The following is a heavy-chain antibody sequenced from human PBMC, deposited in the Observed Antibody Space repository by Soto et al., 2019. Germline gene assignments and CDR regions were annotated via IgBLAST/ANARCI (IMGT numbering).Heavy chain of an antibody. J-gene: IGHJ4*02. V-gene: IGHV1-18*01. CDR1: GYTFTSYG. Sequence: QVQLVQSGAEVKKPGASVKVSCKASGYTFTSYGISWVRQAPGQGLEWMGWISAYNGNTNYAQKLQGRVTMTTDTSTSTAYMELRSLRSDDTAVYYCARERGVVFDFWSGSPENDYWGQGTLVTVFS. D-gene: IGHD3-3*01. CDR2: ISAYNGNT. CDR3: ARERGVVFDFWSGSPENDY.